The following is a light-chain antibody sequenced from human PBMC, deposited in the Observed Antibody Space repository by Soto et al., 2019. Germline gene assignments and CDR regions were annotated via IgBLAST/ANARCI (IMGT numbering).Light chain of an antibody. J-gene: IGKJ2*01. V-gene: IGKV3-15*01. CDR3: QQYNNWPPYT. Sequence: EIVMTQSPATLSVSPGERATLSCRASQSVSSNLAWYQQKPGQAPRLLIYGASTRATGIPARFSGSGSGTEFTLTISSLQSEYCAVYYCQQYNNWPPYTFGQGTKLESK. CDR2: GAS. CDR1: QSVSSN.